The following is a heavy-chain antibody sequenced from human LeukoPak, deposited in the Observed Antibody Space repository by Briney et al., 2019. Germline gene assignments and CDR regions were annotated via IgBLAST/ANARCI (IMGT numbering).Heavy chain of an antibody. Sequence: GESLKISCKASGYSFTTYWISWVRQRPGKGLEYMGIVHPGNTETRYSPSFQGQVTISADKSISTAYLQWSSLEASDTAVYYCAKQSNDWYWFDPWGQGTLVIVSS. CDR3: AKQSNDWYWFDP. V-gene: IGHV5-51*01. D-gene: IGHD3-9*01. CDR2: VHPGNTET. CDR1: GYSFTTYW. J-gene: IGHJ5*02.